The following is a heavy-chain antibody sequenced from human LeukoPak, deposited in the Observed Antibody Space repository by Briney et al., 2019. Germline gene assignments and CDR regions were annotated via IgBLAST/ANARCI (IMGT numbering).Heavy chain of an antibody. V-gene: IGHV3-53*01. CDR1: GFTVSSNY. CDR2: NETGDIP. D-gene: IGHD3-10*01. CDR3: ARPHSSITMVRGVLGN. J-gene: IGHJ4*02. Sequence: GGSLRLSCAASGFTVSSNYMSWVRRAPGKGLEWVAGFNETGDIPYYADSVRGRFTISRDTSEDTLYLQMNRLRAEDTAIYYCARPHSSITMVRGVLGNWGQGTLVPSPQ.